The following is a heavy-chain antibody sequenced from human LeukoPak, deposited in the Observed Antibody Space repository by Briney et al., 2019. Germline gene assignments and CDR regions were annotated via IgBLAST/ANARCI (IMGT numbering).Heavy chain of an antibody. V-gene: IGHV4-59*12. CDR2: IYYSGST. D-gene: IGHD1-26*01. CDR3: ARTARSYPPSKAFDI. J-gene: IGHJ3*02. Sequence: SETLSLTCTVSGGSISSYYWSWIRQPPGKGLEWIGYIYYSGSTNYNPSLKSRVTMSVDTSKNQFSLKLSSVTAADTAVYYCARTARSYPPSKAFDIWGQGTMVTVSS. CDR1: GGSISSYY.